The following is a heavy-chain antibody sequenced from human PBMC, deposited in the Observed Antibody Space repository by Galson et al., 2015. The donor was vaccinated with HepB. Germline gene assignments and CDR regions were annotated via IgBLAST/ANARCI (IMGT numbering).Heavy chain of an antibody. CDR1: GGTFSTYA. CDR2: IIPIFGRA. Sequence: SVKVSCKASGGTFSTYAISWVRQAPGQGLQWMGGIIPIFGRANYAQKFQGRVTITADESTSTAYMELNSLKASDTAMYYCARRITGTTDGDDQGLDYWGQGTLVTVSS. D-gene: IGHD1-7*01. CDR3: ARRITGTTDGDDQGLDY. V-gene: IGHV1-69*13. J-gene: IGHJ4*02.